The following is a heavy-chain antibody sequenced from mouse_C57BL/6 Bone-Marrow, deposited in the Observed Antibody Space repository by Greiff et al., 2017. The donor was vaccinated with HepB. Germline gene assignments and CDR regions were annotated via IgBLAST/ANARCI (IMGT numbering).Heavy chain of an antibody. V-gene: IGHV1-82*01. J-gene: IGHJ2*01. CDR3: ARGGGYYVDY. CDR2: IYPGDGDT. CDR1: GYAFSSSW. Sequence: VQLQQSGPELVKPGASVKISCKASGYAFSSSWMNWVKQRPGKGLEWIGRIYPGDGDTNYNGKFKGKATLTADKSSSTAYMQLSSLTSEDSAVYFCARGGGYYVDYWGQGTTLTVSS. D-gene: IGHD1-1*02.